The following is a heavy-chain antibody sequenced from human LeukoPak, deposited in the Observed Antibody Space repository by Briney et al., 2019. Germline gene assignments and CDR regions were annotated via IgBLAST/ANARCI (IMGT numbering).Heavy chain of an antibody. J-gene: IGHJ4*02. CDR3: ARNGGATEFYFDY. CDR1: GYTFTSYA. V-gene: IGHV1-3*01. Sequence: ASVKVSRKASGYTFTSYAMHWVRQAPGQRLEWMGWINAGNGNTKYSQKFQGRVTITRDTSASTAYMELSSLRSEDTAVYYCARNGGATEFYFDYWGQGTLVTVSS. D-gene: IGHD1-26*01. CDR2: INAGNGNT.